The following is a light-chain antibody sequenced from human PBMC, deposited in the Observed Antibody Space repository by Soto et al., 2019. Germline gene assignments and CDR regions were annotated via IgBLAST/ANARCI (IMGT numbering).Light chain of an antibody. V-gene: IGKV1-5*03. CDR2: KAS. J-gene: IGKJ1*01. CDR1: QDISNS. Sequence: DIQMTQSPSSLSASVGDRVTISCQASQDISNSLNWYQHKPGKAPKLLIYKASSLESGVPSRFSGSGSGTEFTLTISSLQPDDFATYYCQQYNSYSTFGQGTKVDIK. CDR3: QQYNSYST.